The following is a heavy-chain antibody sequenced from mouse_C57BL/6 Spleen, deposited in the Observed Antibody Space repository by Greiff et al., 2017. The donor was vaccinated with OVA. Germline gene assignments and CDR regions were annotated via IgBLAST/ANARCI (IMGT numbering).Heavy chain of an antibody. V-gene: IGHV1-64*01. CDR1: GYTFTSYW. Sequence: QVQLKQPGAELVKPGASVKLSCKASGYTFTSYWMHWVKQRPGQGLEWIGMIHPNSGSTNYNEKFKSKATLTVDKSSSTAYMQLSSLTSEDSAVYYCARSGILYHDYWGQGTTLTVSS. J-gene: IGHJ2*01. D-gene: IGHD2-12*01. CDR2: IHPNSGST. CDR3: ARSGILYHDY.